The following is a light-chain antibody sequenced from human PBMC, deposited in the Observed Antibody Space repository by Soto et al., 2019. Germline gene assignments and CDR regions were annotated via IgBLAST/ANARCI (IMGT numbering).Light chain of an antibody. V-gene: IGKV3D-15*01. CDR2: GVY. CDR1: QSVSSN. Sequence: EIVMTQSPTILSVSPGERATLSCRASQSVSSNLAWYQQKPGQAPRLLIYGVYTRAPGIPARFSGSGSGTEFTLTISSLLSEDFAVYSCQQYNNWPLTFGGGTKVDI. J-gene: IGKJ4*01. CDR3: QQYNNWPLT.